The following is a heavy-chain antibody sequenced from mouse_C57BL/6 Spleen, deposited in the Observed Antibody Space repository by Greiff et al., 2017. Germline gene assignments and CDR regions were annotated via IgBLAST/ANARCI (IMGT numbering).Heavy chain of an antibody. CDR2: IWRGGST. J-gene: IGHJ4*01. V-gene: IGHV2-5*01. CDR3: AKNQDYYGYDYAMDY. D-gene: IGHD2-2*01. CDR1: GFSLTSYG. Sequence: QVQLKESGPGLVQPSKSLSITCTVSGFSLTSYGVHWVRQSPGKGLEWLGVIWRGGSTDYNAAFMSRLSITKDNSKSQVFFKMNSLQADDTAIYYCAKNQDYYGYDYAMDYWGQGTSVTVSS.